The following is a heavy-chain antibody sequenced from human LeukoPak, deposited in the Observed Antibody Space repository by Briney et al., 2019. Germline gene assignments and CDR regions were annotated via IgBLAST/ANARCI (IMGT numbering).Heavy chain of an antibody. J-gene: IGHJ5*02. Sequence: SETLSLTCTVSGGSMSTYYWTWIRQPPGKGLEWIGFIYYTGSTNYNPSLKSRVTISVDTSKNQFSLKLSSVTAADTAVYYCAREVTAMVTSWGQGTLVTVSS. V-gene: IGHV4-59*12. D-gene: IGHD5-18*01. CDR1: GGSMSTYY. CDR2: IYYTGST. CDR3: AREVTAMVTS.